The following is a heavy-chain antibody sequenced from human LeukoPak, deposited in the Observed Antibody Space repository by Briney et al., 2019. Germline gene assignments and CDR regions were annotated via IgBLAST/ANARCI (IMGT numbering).Heavy chain of an antibody. V-gene: IGHV3-21*01. CDR2: FSSNGFYI. Sequence: GGSLRLSCAASGFTFSSYSMNWVRQAPGKGLEWVSSFSSNGFYIYYADSVKGRFTNSRDNAKNSLYLQMNSLRAEDTAVYYCARVDTRGGAFDIWGQGTMVTVSS. CDR3: ARVDTRGGAFDI. D-gene: IGHD2-15*01. CDR1: GFTFSSYS. J-gene: IGHJ3*02.